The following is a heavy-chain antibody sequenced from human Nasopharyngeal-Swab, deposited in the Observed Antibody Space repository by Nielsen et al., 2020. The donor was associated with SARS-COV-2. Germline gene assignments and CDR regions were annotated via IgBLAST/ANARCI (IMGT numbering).Heavy chain of an antibody. CDR2: ISYSGAT. Sequence: GSLTLSCTVSGGSIDTYYWNWIRQPPGKELEWIGYISYSGATKYNPSLEGRFTISLDTSKNQFFLRLSAVTAADTAVYFCARKYGSGSYIGFDPWGQGTLVTVSS. CDR3: ARKYGSGSYIGFDP. V-gene: IGHV4-59*01. J-gene: IGHJ5*02. D-gene: IGHD3-10*01. CDR1: GGSIDTYY.